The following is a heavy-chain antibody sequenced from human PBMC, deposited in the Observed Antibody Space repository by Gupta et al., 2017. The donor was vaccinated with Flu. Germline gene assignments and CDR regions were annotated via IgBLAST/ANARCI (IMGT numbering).Heavy chain of an antibody. D-gene: IGHD3-10*02. CDR1: GVSVNSGSFY. J-gene: IGHJ5*02. V-gene: IGHV4-61*02. Sequence: QVQLQESGPGLVKPSQTLSLPCTVSGVSVNSGSFYWRWIRQPAGKGLEWIGRVYTNGNTYYNPSFKSRVTISLDTSGNQFSLNLNSMTAADTAIYFCARDHLNVFSGRNWFDPWGQGTLVTVSS. CDR2: VYTNGNT. CDR3: ARDHLNVFSGRNWFDP.